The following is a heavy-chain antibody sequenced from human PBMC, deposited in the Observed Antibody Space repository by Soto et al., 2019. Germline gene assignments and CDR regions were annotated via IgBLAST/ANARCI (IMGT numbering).Heavy chain of an antibody. CDR3: ARGGDYGGFDY. V-gene: IGHV4-30-2*01. CDR2: IYHSGST. D-gene: IGHD4-17*01. J-gene: IGHJ4*02. Sequence: QLQLQESGSGLVKPSQTLSLRCAVSGGSISSGGFSWSWIRQPPGKGLEWIGYIYHSGSTYYNPSRKSRVTISVDRSKNQFSLRLSSVTAADTAVYYCARGGDYGGFDYWGQGTLVTVSS. CDR1: GGSISSGGFS.